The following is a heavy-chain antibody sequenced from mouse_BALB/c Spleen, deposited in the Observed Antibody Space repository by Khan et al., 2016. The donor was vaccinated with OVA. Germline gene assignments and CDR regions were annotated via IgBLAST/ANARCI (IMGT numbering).Heavy chain of an antibody. Sequence: QVQLKQSGAELVKPGASVKLSCKASGYTFSSYYMYWVKQRPGQGLEWIGEINPNNGGTNFNEKFKSKATLTVDKSSSTAYMQLSSLTSEDSAVYYYTRSGYGSFAYWGQGTLVTVSA. D-gene: IGHD2-2*01. CDR2: INPNNGGT. CDR1: GYTFSSYY. J-gene: IGHJ3*01. CDR3: TRSGYGSFAY. V-gene: IGHV1S81*02.